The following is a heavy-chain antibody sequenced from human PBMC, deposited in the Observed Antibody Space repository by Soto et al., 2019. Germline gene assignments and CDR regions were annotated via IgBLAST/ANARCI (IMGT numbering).Heavy chain of an antibody. V-gene: IGHV4-59*01. CDR3: ARDCGGDCSILYGMDV. J-gene: IGHJ6*02. CDR1: GDSIRNNH. CDR2: VYYSGGS. D-gene: IGHD2-21*02. Sequence: ASETLSLTRTVSGDSIRNNHWSWIRQPPGKDLEYIGFVYYSGGSNYNPSLKSRVTMSTDTSRNQVSLKLNSVTAADTAVYYCARDCGGDCSILYGMDVWGQGTTVTVSS.